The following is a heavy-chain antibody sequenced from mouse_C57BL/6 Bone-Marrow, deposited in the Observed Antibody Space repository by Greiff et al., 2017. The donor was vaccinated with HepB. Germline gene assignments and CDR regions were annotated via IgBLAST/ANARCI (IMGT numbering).Heavy chain of an antibody. J-gene: IGHJ1*03. D-gene: IGHD1-1*01. CDR2: ISDGGSYT. Sequence: EVQLVESGGGLVKPGGSLKLSCAASGFTFSSYAMSWVRQTPEKRLEWVATISDGGSYTYYPDNVKGRFTISRDNAKNNLYLQMSHLKSEDTAMYYCARDGSTVVASYWYFDVWGTGTTVTVSS. CDR3: ARDGSTVVASYWYFDV. CDR1: GFTFSSYA. V-gene: IGHV5-4*01.